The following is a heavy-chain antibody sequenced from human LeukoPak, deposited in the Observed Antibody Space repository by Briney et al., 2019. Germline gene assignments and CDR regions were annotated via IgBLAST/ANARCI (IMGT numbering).Heavy chain of an antibody. J-gene: IGHJ4*02. Sequence: ASVKVSCKASGYTFTGYYMHWVRQAPGQGLEWMGRINPNSGGTNYAQKFQGRVTMTRDTSISTAYMELSRLRSDVTAVYYCARSIVGATQDDYWGQGTLVTVSS. V-gene: IGHV1-2*06. CDR2: INPNSGGT. D-gene: IGHD1-26*01. CDR3: ARSIVGATQDDY. CDR1: GYTFTGYY.